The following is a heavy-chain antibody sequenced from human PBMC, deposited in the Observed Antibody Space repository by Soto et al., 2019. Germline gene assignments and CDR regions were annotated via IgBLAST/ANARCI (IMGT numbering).Heavy chain of an antibody. CDR3: EKGRSYYYYYGVDV. CDR2: INPNSGGT. V-gene: IGHV1-2*04. Sequence: ASVKVSCKASGYMFTGYYMHWVRQAPGQGLEWMGWINPNSGGTNYAQKFQGWVTMTRDTSISTAYMELSRLRSDDTALYYCEKGRSYYYYYGVDVWGQGTTVTVSS. J-gene: IGHJ6*02. CDR1: GYMFTGYY.